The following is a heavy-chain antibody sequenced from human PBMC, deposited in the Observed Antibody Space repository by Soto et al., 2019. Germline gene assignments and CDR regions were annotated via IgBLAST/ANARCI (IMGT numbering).Heavy chain of an antibody. Sequence: ASVKVSCKASGYTFTGYYMHWVRQAPGQGLEWMGWINPNSGGTNYAQKFQGRVTMTRDTSISTAYMELSRLRSDDTAVYYCARVYYYDSSGADYWGQGTLVTVS. CDR2: INPNSGGT. D-gene: IGHD3-22*01. CDR3: ARVYYYDSSGADY. J-gene: IGHJ4*02. V-gene: IGHV1-2*02. CDR1: GYTFTGYY.